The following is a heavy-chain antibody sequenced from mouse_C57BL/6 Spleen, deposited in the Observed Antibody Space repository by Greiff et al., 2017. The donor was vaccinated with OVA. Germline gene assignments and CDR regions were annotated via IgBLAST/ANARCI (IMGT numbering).Heavy chain of an antibody. V-gene: IGHV1-69*01. CDR1: GYTFTSYW. CDR3: ARRNYGSSYFWYFEG. J-gene: IGHJ1*03. Sequence: VKLQQPGAELVMPGASVKLSCKASGYTFTSYWMHWVKQRPGQGLEWIGEIDPSDSYTNYNQKFKGKSTLTVDKSSSTAYMQLSSLTSEDSAVYYCARRNYGSSYFWYFEGWGTGTTVTVSS. D-gene: IGHD1-1*01. CDR2: IDPSDSYT.